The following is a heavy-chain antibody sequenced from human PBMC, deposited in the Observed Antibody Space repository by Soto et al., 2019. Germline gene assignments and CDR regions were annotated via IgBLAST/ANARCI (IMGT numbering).Heavy chain of an antibody. V-gene: IGHV1-69*06. CDR1: GCTFSSYS. CDR2: INAFSGKP. CDR3: ARDMHSAIGWFAT. D-gene: IGHD2-21*01. Sequence: QVQLVQSGAEVKKPGASVKVSCKASGCTFSSYSITWVRQAPGQGLEWMGGINAFSGKPNYAQKLQGRVTITADKSTGTVYLELSSLRSEDTGVYYCARDMHSAIGWFATWGRGTLVTVSS. J-gene: IGHJ5*02.